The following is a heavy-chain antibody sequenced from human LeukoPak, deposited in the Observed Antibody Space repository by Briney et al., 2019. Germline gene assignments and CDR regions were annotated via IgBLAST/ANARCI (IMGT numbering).Heavy chain of an antibody. Sequence: SETLSLTCTVSGGSVSSGGYYWSWIRQHPGKGLEWIGYIYNRGSTYYNPSLKRRVTIAADTSKNQFSLKLSSVTAADTAVYYCARVGVVRGVDYWGQGTLVTVSS. V-gene: IGHV4-31*03. J-gene: IGHJ4*02. CDR2: IYNRGST. D-gene: IGHD3-3*01. CDR3: ARVGVVRGVDY. CDR1: GGSVSSGGYY.